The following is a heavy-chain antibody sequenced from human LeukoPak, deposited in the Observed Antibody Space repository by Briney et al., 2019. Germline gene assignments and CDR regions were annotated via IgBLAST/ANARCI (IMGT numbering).Heavy chain of an antibody. V-gene: IGHV3-7*04. CDR2: IKQDGSVK. J-gene: IGHJ4*02. Sequence: GESLRLSCTASGSTFGDHWMTWVRQAPGKGLEWVANIKQDGSVKQYMESVKGRFTISRDNARNSLYLQMNSLRVEDTAIYFCSGGDQFDFWGQGTLVTVSS. CDR3: SGGDQFDF. CDR1: GSTFGDHW.